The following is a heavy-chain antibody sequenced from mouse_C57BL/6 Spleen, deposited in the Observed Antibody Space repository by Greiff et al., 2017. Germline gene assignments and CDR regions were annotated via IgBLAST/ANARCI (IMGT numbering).Heavy chain of an antibody. Sequence: VKLQQPGTELVKPGASVKLSCKASGYTFTSYWMHWVKQRPGQGLEWIGKINPSNGGTNYNEKFKSKATLTVYKSASTSYMQLSRQTSEDSSVYDCAREGNCVRFDYWGQGTTLTVSS. CDR2: INPSNGGT. CDR1: GYTFTSYW. D-gene: IGHD2-1*01. J-gene: IGHJ2*01. CDR3: AREGNCVRFDY. V-gene: IGHV1-53*01.